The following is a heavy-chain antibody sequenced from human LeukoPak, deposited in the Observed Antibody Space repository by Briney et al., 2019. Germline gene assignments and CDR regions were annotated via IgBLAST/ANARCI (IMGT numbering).Heavy chain of an antibody. D-gene: IGHD1-26*01. CDR3: AKDGEMGATDEKAN. Sequence: GGSLRLSCTASGFTFSSYTMSWVRQAPGKGLKWVSTITTGGPNTYYADSVKGRFTVSRDDSKNTLYLQMNSLRAEDTAVYYCAKDGEMGATDEKANWGQGTLVTVSS. V-gene: IGHV3-23*01. CDR2: ITTGGPNT. J-gene: IGHJ4*02. CDR1: GFTFSSYT.